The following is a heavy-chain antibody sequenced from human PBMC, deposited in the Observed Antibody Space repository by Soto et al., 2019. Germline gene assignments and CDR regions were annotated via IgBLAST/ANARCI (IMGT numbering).Heavy chain of an antibody. Sequence: ASVKVSCKASGYTFTSYAIDWVRQAPGQRLEWMGWINAGNGNTKYAQKFQGRVIMTRSTSTSTAYMELSSLRSEDTAVYYCVRVYGEIDYWGQGTLVTVSS. D-gene: IGHD4-17*01. V-gene: IGHV1-3*01. CDR1: GYTFTSYA. CDR2: INAGNGNT. CDR3: VRVYGEIDY. J-gene: IGHJ4*02.